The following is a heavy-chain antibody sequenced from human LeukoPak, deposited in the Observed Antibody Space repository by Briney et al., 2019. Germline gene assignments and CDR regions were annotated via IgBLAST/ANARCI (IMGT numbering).Heavy chain of an antibody. V-gene: IGHV3-9*01. CDR2: ISWNSGSI. D-gene: IGHD5-18*01. Sequence: PGGSLRLSCAASGFTFDDYAMHWVRQAPGKGLEWVSGISWNSGSIGYADSVKGRFTISRDNAKNSLYLQMNSLRAEDTAVYYCARVTAMVIGTYYYYYYGMDVWGQGTTVTVSS. J-gene: IGHJ6*02. CDR3: ARVTAMVIGTYYYYYYGMDV. CDR1: GFTFDDYA.